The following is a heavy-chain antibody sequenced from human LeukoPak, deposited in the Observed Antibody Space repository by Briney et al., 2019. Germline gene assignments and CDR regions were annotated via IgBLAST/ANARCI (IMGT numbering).Heavy chain of an antibody. Sequence: TGGSLRLSCAASGFTFSSYAMSWVRQGQGRGLDRVSAISGSGGSTYYADSVKGRFTISRDNSKNTLYLQMNSLRAEDTAVYYCAKDNAAADDYWGQGTLVTVSS. D-gene: IGHD6-13*01. CDR2: ISGSGGST. J-gene: IGHJ4*02. CDR1: GFTFSSYA. CDR3: AKDNAAADDY. V-gene: IGHV3-23*01.